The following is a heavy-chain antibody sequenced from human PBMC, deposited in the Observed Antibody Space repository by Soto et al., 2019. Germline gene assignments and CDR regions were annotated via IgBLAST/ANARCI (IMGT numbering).Heavy chain of an antibody. J-gene: IGHJ6*02. CDR1: GFSFSKYA. D-gene: IGHD3-3*01. V-gene: IGHV3-23*01. CDR3: AKGHDCWTTYSYYYGMYV. CDR2: ISSSGGST. Sequence: EVQLLESGGGLVQPGGSLRLSCAASGFSFSKYAMNWVRQAPGKGLEWVSGISSSGGSTAYGDSVKGPFTISRDNSKNTLYLHMNRLRADDAAVYFCAKGHDCWTTYSYYYGMYVWGQGTTVTVSS.